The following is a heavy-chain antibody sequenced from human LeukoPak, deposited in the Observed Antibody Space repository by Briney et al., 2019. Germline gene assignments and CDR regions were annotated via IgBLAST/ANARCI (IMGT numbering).Heavy chain of an antibody. CDR2: VKQDGSER. CDR3: AREGAYYLDS. J-gene: IGHJ4*02. D-gene: IGHD4/OR15-4a*01. Sequence: PGGSLRLSCAASGFTFSSYWMSWVRQAPGKGLVWVANVKQDGSERYYGGSVRGRFTISRDNAKNSLYLQMNSLRAEDTAVYYCAREGAYYLDSWGQGTLVAVSS. CDR1: GFTFSSYW. V-gene: IGHV3-7*01.